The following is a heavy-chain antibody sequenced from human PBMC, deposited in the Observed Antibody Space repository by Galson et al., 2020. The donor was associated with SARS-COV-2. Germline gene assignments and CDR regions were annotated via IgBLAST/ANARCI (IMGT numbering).Heavy chain of an antibody. Sequence: GESLKISCAASGFTVSSNYMSWVRKAPGKGLEWVPVIYSGGSTYYADSMKGRFTISRDNSKNTLYLQMNSLRAEDTAVYYCARDPLNYDFWSGYYTGGSGAFDIWGQGTMVTVSS. CDR3: ARDPLNYDFWSGYYTGGSGAFDI. J-gene: IGHJ3*02. D-gene: IGHD3-3*01. V-gene: IGHV3-66*01. CDR2: IYSGGST. CDR1: GFTVSSNY.